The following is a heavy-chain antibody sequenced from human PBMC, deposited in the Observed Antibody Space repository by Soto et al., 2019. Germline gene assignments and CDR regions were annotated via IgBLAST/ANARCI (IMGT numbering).Heavy chain of an antibody. CDR2: ISYDGSNK. V-gene: IGHV3-30*18. D-gene: IGHD4-17*01. J-gene: IGHJ6*03. CDR1: GFTFSSYG. CDR3: AKDANDYGDYEAYYYYYMDV. Sequence: GGSLRLSCAASGFTFSSYGMHWVRQAPGKGLEWVAVISYDGSNKYYADSVKGRFTISRDNSKNTLYLQMNSLRAEDTAVYYCAKDANDYGDYEAYYYYYMDVWGKGTTVTVSS.